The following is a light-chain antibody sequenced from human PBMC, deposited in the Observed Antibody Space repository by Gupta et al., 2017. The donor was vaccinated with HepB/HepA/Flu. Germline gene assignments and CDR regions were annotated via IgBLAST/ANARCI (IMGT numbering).Light chain of an antibody. CDR2: VNSDGSH. CDR1: SGHSTYA. V-gene: IGLV4-69*01. Sequence: QLVLTHSPSASASLGAPFKLTCTLRSGHSTYAIAWHQQQSEKGPRYLMKVNSDGSHSKGDGIPDRFSGSSSGAERYLIIASLQSEDEADYYCQTWGTGIWVFGGGTKLTVL. J-gene: IGLJ3*02. CDR3: QTWGTGIWV.